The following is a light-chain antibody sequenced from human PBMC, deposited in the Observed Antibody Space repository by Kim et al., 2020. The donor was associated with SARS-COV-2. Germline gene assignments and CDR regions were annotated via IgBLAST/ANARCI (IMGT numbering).Light chain of an antibody. Sequence: ASVGERVTIPCRAIQDIRNDLGWYQQNPGRAPKRLIYGASSLQRGVPSRFSGSGSGTEFPLTISSVQPEDFATYFCLQQNTYPSTFGQGTRLEIK. V-gene: IGKV1-17*01. J-gene: IGKJ5*01. CDR3: LQQNTYPST. CDR2: GAS. CDR1: QDIRND.